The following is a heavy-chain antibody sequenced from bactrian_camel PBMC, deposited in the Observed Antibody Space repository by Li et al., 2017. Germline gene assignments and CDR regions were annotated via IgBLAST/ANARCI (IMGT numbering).Heavy chain of an antibody. CDR2: MYIGSGDT. CDR3: AVISRLEVSGDCLGEEDNY. V-gene: IGHV3S54*01. Sequence: HVQLVESGGGSVEAGGSLRLSCEVIGLVDSPRCMGWFRQAPGKEREGVAAMYIGSGDTYYADSVKGRFTISQVNAENTMYLQMNSVRPEDTAVYYCAVISRLEVSGDCLGEEDNYWGQGTQVTVS. CDR1: GLVDSPRC. J-gene: IGHJ4*01. D-gene: IGHD1*01.